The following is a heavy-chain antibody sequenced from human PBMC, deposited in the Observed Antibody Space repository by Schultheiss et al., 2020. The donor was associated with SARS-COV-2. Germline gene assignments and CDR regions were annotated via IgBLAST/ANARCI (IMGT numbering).Heavy chain of an antibody. CDR2: IKQDGSEK. D-gene: IGHD3-22*01. CDR1: GFTFSSYS. Sequence: GGSLRLSCAASGFTFSSYSMNWVRQAPGKGLEWVANIKQDGSEKYYVDSVKGRFTISRDNSKNTLYLQMNSLRAEDTAVYYCAGASPLGYDAFDIWGQGTMVTVSS. J-gene: IGHJ3*02. CDR3: AGASPLGYDAFDI. V-gene: IGHV3-7*04.